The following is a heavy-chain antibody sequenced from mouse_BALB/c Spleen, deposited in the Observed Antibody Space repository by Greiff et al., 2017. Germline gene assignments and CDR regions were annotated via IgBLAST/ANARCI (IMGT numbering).Heavy chain of an antibody. CDR2: INPSNGGT. V-gene: IGHV1-53*01. Sequence: QVQLQQSGAELVKPGASVKLSCKASGYTFTSYYMYWVKQRPGQGLEWIGEINPSNGGTNFNEKFKSKATLTVDKSSSTAYMQLSSLTSEDSAVYYCARGDYYGSSYNFDYWGQGTTLTVSS. D-gene: IGHD1-1*01. J-gene: IGHJ2*01. CDR1: GYTFTSYY. CDR3: ARGDYYGSSYNFDY.